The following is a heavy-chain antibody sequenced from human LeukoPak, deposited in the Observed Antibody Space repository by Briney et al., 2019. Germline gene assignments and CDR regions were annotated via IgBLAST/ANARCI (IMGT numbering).Heavy chain of an antibody. D-gene: IGHD3-10*01. CDR1: GFTFITYG. J-gene: IGHJ4*02. Sequence: GGSLRLSCAASGFTFITYGMHWVRQAPGKGLEWVSYISGSTSAIYYAASVKGRFTISRDSAKNSLYLQMNTLRDEDTAVYYCARAPPLETGYFDYWGQGTLVTVSS. CDR3: ARAPPLETGYFDY. V-gene: IGHV3-48*02. CDR2: ISGSTSAI.